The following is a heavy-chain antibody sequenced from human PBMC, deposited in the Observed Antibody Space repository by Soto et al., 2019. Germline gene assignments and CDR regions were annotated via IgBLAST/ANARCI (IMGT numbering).Heavy chain of an antibody. CDR3: ARDAVGDYVWGSYRSHFDY. J-gene: IGHJ4*02. V-gene: IGHV1-69*06. CDR1: GGTFSSYA. D-gene: IGHD3-16*02. CDR2: IIPIFGTA. Sequence: QVQLVQSGAEVKKPGSSVKVSCKASGGTFSSYAISWVRQAPGQGLEWMGGIIPIFGTANYAQKFQGRVTITADKSTSTAYMELRSLRSEDTAVYYCARDAVGDYVWGSYRSHFDYWGQGTLVTVSS.